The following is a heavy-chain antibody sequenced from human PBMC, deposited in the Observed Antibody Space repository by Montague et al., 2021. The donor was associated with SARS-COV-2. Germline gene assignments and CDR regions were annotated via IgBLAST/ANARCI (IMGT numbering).Heavy chain of an antibody. CDR1: GGSISSGSYY. Sequence: TLSLTCTVSGGSISSGSYYWSWLRPRAGQGLEWIVRVYASGATKSNPPLKSPVTISIDTSQNQFYMRLSAVTAADSALYYGIRGIASVDSWGQGTLVTVSS. CDR3: IRGIASVDS. J-gene: IGHJ5*01. V-gene: IGHV4-61*02. CDR2: VYASGAT.